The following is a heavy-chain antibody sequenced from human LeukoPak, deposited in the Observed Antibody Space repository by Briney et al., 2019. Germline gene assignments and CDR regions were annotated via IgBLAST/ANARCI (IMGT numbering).Heavy chain of an antibody. D-gene: IGHD3-10*01. V-gene: IGHV3-53*01. CDR3: AREDYGSGSYPHGMDV. J-gene: IGHJ6*02. CDR2: IHAGGNT. Sequence: GGSLRLSCAASGFTVSSNYMSWVRQAPGKGLEWVSVIHAGGNTYYADSVKGRFTISRDNSKNTVYLQMNSLSAEDTAVYYCAREDYGSGSYPHGMDVWGQGTTVTVSS. CDR1: GFTVSSNY.